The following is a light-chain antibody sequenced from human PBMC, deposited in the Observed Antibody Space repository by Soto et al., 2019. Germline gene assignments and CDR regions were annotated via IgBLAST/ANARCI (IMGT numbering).Light chain of an antibody. CDR1: RTINNF. Sequence: DIQMTQSPSSLSASVGDRVTITCRASRTINNFLSWYQQKPGKPPKLLIYGASRLQSGVPSRFSGSGSGTDFILTISDLQTEDVAFYFCQESSRTPYIFGQGTKLEVK. CDR3: QESSRTPYI. J-gene: IGKJ2*01. CDR2: GAS. V-gene: IGKV1-39*01.